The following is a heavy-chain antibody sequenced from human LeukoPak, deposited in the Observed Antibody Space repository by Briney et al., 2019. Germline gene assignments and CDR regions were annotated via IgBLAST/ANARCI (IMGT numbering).Heavy chain of an antibody. CDR2: IYYSGST. D-gene: IGHD6-13*01. CDR3: ARRGHSSSWYYYYGMDV. J-gene: IGHJ6*02. CDR1: GGSISSYY. Sequence: KPSETLSLTCTLSGGSISSYYWSWIRQPPGKGLEWIGYIYYSGSTNYNPSLKSRVTISVDTSKNQFSLKLSSVTAADTAVYYCARRGHSSSWYYYYGMDVWGQGTTVTVSS. V-gene: IGHV4-59*01.